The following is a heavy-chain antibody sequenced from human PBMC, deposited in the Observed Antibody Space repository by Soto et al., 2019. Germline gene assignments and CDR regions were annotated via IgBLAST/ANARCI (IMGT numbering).Heavy chain of an antibody. V-gene: IGHV4-30-4*01. CDR2: IYYSGST. CDR3: AREDIVVVKGFDY. J-gene: IGHJ4*02. CDR1: GGSISSGEYY. D-gene: IGHD2-21*01. Sequence: SETLSLTCTVSGGSISSGEYYWSWIRQPPGKGLEYIGYIYYSGSTYYNPSLKSRATISVDTSKNQFSLKVSSVTAADTAVYYCAREDIVVVKGFDYWGQGTLVTVSS.